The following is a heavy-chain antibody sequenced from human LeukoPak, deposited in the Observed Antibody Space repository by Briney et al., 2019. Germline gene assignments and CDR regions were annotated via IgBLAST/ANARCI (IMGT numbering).Heavy chain of an antibody. CDR3: AIDRYSSGWYTFDY. CDR1: GFTLSTYN. V-gene: IGHV3-48*04. D-gene: IGHD6-19*01. CDR2: ISSSSSTI. Sequence: GGSLRLSCAASGFTLSTYNMNWVRQAPGKGLEWVSYISSSSSTIYYADSVKGRFTITRDNAKNSLDLQMNSLRAEDTAVYYCAIDRYSSGWYTFDYWGQGTLVTVSS. J-gene: IGHJ4*02.